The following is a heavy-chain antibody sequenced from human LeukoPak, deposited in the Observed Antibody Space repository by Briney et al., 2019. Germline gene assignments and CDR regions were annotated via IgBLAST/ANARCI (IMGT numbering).Heavy chain of an antibody. CDR3: ARDLGYCSSTSCRYFDS. CDR1: GGSISSGGYY. D-gene: IGHD2-2*01. J-gene: IGHJ4*02. CDR2: IYYSGST. V-gene: IGHV4-31*03. Sequence: SETPSLTCTVSGGSISSGGYYWNWIRQHPGKGLEWIGYIYYSGSTYYNPSLKSRVTISVDTSKNQISLKLSSVTAADTAVYYCARDLGYCSSTSCRYFDSWGQGALVTVSS.